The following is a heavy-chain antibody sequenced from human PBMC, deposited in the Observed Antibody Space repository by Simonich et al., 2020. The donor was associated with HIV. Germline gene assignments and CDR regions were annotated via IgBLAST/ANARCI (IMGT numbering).Heavy chain of an antibody. Sequence: QVQLQQWGAGLLKPSETLSLTCAVYGGSFSGYYWSWIRRPPGKGLEWIGENNHSGSTNYNPSLKSRVTISVDTTKNQFSLKLSSVTAADTAVYYCARYYGGNTEVDYWGQGTLVTVSS. CDR1: GGSFSGYY. D-gene: IGHD3-10*01. J-gene: IGHJ4*02. V-gene: IGHV4-34*01. CDR3: ARYYGGNTEVDY. CDR2: NNHSGST.